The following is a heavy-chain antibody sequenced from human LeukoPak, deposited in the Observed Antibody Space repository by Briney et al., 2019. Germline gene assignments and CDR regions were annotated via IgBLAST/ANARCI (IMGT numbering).Heavy chain of an antibody. CDR1: GFTLSTYW. CDR3: ARGSWSAADTNIDY. J-gene: IGHJ4*02. CDR2: INSDGSRT. D-gene: IGHD6-13*01. Sequence: GGSLTLSCAASGFTLSTYWMHWVRQGPGKGLVWVSCINSDGSRTTYADSVKGRFTISRDNAKNTLYLQMNTLRVEDTAVYYCARGSWSAADTNIDYWGRGTLVTVSS. V-gene: IGHV3-74*01.